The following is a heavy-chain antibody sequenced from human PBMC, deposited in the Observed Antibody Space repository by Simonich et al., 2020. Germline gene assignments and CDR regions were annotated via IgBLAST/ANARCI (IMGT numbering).Heavy chain of an antibody. D-gene: IGHD3-10*01. CDR2: IYCDDDK. CDR1: GFSLSTSGVG. CDR3: AHKLSGWFGERDAFDI. V-gene: IGHV2-5*02. Sequence: QITLKESGPTLVKPTQTLTLTCTFSGFSLSTSGVGVGWIRQPPGKALEWLALIYCDDDKRYSPSLKGRLTITKDTSKNQVVLTMTNMDPVDTATYYCAHKLSGWFGERDAFDIWGQGTMVTVSS. J-gene: IGHJ3*02.